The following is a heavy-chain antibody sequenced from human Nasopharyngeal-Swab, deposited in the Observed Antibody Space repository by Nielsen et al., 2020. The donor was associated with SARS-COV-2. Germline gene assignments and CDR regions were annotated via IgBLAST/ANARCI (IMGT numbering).Heavy chain of an antibody. J-gene: IGHJ4*02. CDR2: INSDGSVV. D-gene: IGHD3-22*01. V-gene: IGHV3-74*01. CDR1: GFSVIAYW. CDR3: ARVSYYYDSSGPNPDY. Sequence: GESLKISCAASGFSVIAYWIHWVRQAPGKGLVWVSRINSDGSVVSYADSVKGRFTISRDNAKNMVYLQMNSLRAEDTAVYYCARVSYYYDSSGPNPDYWGQGTLVTVSS.